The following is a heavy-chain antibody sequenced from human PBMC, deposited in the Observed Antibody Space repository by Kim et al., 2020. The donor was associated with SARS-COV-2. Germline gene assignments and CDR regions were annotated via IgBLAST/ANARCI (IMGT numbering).Heavy chain of an antibody. D-gene: IGHD6-13*01. CDR1: GYTFTSYG. Sequence: ASVKVSCKASGYTFTSYGISWVRQAPGQGLEWMGWISAYNGNTNYAQKLQGRVTMTTDTSTSTAYMELRSLRSDDTAVYYCAREGPEDSSSWYGWFYPWGQGTVVTVSS. CDR3: AREGPEDSSSWYGWFYP. V-gene: IGHV1-18*04. J-gene: IGHJ5*02. CDR2: ISAYNGNT.